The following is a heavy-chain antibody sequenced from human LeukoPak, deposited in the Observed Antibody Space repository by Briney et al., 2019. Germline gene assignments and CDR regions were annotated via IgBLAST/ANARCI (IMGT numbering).Heavy chain of an antibody. D-gene: IGHD3-10*01. CDR1: GFTFSSYS. V-gene: IGHV3-21*01. Sequence: KPGGSLRLSCAASGFTFSSYSMNWVRQAPGKGLEWGSSISSSSSYIYYADSVKGRFTISRDNAKNSLYLQMNSLRAEDTAVYYCARGSPLLWFGELLWRFPTLRVDYWGQGTLVTVSS. CDR3: ARGSPLLWFGELLWRFPTLRVDY. CDR2: ISSSSSYI. J-gene: IGHJ4*02.